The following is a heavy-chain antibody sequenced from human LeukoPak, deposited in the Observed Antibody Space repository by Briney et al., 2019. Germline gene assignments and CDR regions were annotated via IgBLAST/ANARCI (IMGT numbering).Heavy chain of an antibody. V-gene: IGHV3-23*01. CDR2: ISGSGGST. Sequence: GGSLRLSCAASGFTFSSYAMSGVRQAPGKGLEWVSAISGSGGSTYYADSVKGRFTISRDNSKNTLYLQMNSLRAEDTAVYYCAKGVDYGTYYFDYWGQGTLVTVSS. CDR1: GFTFSSYA. CDR3: AKGVDYGTYYFDY. J-gene: IGHJ4*02. D-gene: IGHD4-17*01.